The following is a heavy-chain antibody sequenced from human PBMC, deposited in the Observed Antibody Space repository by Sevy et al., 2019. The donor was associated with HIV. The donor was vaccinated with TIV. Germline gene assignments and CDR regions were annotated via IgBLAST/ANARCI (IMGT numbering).Heavy chain of an antibody. CDR2: IKQDGSEK. CDR3: ATDLGYYGSGSEYYYYDGMDV. CDR1: GFTFSSYW. D-gene: IGHD3-10*01. V-gene: IGHV3-7*01. Sequence: GGSLRLSCAASGFTFSSYWMSWVRQAPGKGLEWVANIKQDGSEKYYVDSVKGRFTISRDNAKNSLYLQMNSLRAEDTAVYYCATDLGYYGSGSEYYYYDGMDVWGQGTTVTVSS. J-gene: IGHJ6*02.